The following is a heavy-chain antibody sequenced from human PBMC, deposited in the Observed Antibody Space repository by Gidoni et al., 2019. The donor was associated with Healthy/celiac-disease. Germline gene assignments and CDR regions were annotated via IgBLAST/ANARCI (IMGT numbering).Heavy chain of an antibody. CDR3: AREGAVEMATYDY. V-gene: IGHV3-72*01. CDR2: TRNKANSYTT. J-gene: IGHJ4*02. D-gene: IGHD5-12*01. CDR1: GFTFSDHY. Sequence: EVQLVESGGGLVQPGGSLRLSCAASGFTFSDHYMDWVRQAPGKGLEWVGRTRNKANSYTTEYAASVKGRFTISRDDSKNSLYLQMNSLKTEDTAVYYCAREGAVEMATYDYWGQGTLVTVSS.